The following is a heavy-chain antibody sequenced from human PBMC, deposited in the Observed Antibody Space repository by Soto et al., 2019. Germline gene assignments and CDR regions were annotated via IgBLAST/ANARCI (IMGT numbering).Heavy chain of an antibody. CDR3: ARLTTGGFYFDY. V-gene: IGHV2-5*02. Sequence: QITLKESGPTLVKPTQTLTLTCTFSGFSLKNSGVGVGWIRQPPGEALEWLALIYWDDDKRYSPSLKSRLTITKDTSKNQVVLTMTNMDPVDTATYYCARLTTGGFYFDYWGQGTLVTVSS. CDR1: GFSLKNSGVG. CDR2: IYWDDDK. J-gene: IGHJ4*02. D-gene: IGHD4-17*01.